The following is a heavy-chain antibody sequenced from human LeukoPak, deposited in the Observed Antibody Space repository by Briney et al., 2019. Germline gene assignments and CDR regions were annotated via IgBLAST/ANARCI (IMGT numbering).Heavy chain of an antibody. CDR1: GFGFNIYA. CDR2: ISGSGANT. Sequence: PGGSLRLSCAASGFGFNIYAMSWVRQATGKGLEWVSAISGSGANTYSADSVRGRFTISRDNSKNTLYLQMNSLRAEDTAVHFCAKDSMLDFWSASSTYYYYMDVWGKGTTVTVSS. CDR3: AKDSMLDFWSASSTYYYYMDV. D-gene: IGHD3-3*01. V-gene: IGHV3-23*01. J-gene: IGHJ6*03.